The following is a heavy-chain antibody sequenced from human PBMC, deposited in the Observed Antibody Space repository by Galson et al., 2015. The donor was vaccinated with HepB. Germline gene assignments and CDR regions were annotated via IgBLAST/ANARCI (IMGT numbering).Heavy chain of an antibody. CDR3: ARTLGDIVVVPAAMGAFDI. Sequence: SVKVSCKASGYTFTGYYMHWVRQAPGQGLEWMGWINPNSGGTNYAQKFQGWVTMTRDTSISTAYMELSRLRSDDTAVYYCARTLGDIVVVPAAMGAFDIWGQGTMVTVSS. J-gene: IGHJ3*02. D-gene: IGHD2-2*01. CDR2: INPNSGGT. V-gene: IGHV1-2*04. CDR1: GYTFTGYY.